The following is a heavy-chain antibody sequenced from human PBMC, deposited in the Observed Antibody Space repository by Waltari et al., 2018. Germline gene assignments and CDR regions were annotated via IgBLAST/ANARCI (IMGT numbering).Heavy chain of an antibody. V-gene: IGHV1-24*01. Sequence: QVQLVQSGAEVKKAGASVKVSCEVFGYSLGELSINWVRQAPGKGLEWMGGLDSENGEPGYAQKFQGRVTMTEDTSKDIAYMELSRLRSEDTAVYFCATDPVSGRHRDYWGQGTLVTVSS. D-gene: IGHD6-19*01. CDR2: LDSENGEP. CDR1: GYSLGELS. J-gene: IGHJ4*02. CDR3: ATDPVSGRHRDY.